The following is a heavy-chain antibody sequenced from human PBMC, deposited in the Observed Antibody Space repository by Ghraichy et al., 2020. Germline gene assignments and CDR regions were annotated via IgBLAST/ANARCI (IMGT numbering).Heavy chain of an antibody. V-gene: IGHV4-59*08. CDR2: IYDSETT. CDR1: GDSISSYY. D-gene: IGHD1-26*01. Sequence: SETLSLTCTVSGDSISSYYWSWIRQPPGKGLEWIGYIYDSETTNYNPSLKSRVTISVDTSKNQFSLKLYSMTAADTAVYYCARQKSGSYSDYHYYMDVWGKGTTVTVSS. J-gene: IGHJ6*03. CDR3: ARQKSGSYSDYHYYMDV.